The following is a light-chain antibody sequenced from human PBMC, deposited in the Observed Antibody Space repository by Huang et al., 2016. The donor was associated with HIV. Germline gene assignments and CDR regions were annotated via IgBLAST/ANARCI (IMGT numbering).Light chain of an antibody. Sequence: EIVMTQSPATLYVSPGERATLSCRASQSVSNNLAWYQQKHGQAPRLLMYGASTRATGIPVRFSGSGSGTEFTLTISSLQSEEFALYYCQQYNNRYTFGQGTKLEI. CDR2: GAS. CDR3: QQYNNRYT. J-gene: IGKJ2*01. V-gene: IGKV3-15*01. CDR1: QSVSNN.